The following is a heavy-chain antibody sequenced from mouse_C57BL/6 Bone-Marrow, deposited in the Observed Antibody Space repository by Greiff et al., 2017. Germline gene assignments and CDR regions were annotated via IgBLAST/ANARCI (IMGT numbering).Heavy chain of an antibody. CDR2: INPNNGGT. CDR1: GYTFTDYY. D-gene: IGHD2-1*01. CDR3: ARYEGYYGNYFYAMDY. J-gene: IGHJ4*01. Sequence: EVKLQQSGPELVKPGASVKISCKASGYTFTDYYMNWVKQSHGKSLEWIGDINPNNGGTSYNQKFKGKSTLTVDKSSSTAYMELRSLTAEDSAVYYCARYEGYYGNYFYAMDYWGQGTSVTVSS. V-gene: IGHV1-26*01.